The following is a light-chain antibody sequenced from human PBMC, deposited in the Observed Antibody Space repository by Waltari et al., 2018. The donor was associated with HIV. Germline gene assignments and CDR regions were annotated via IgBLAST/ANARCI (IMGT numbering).Light chain of an antibody. CDR1: ASPKPY. Sequence: SSELTQPPSVSVSPGQTAIITCSGDASPKPYTHWFQQKAGQTPIVVIHKNTERHSGIPERFSASRSGTTVTLTITGVQTDDEADYYCLSADSSGTYVFGPGTTVTVL. V-gene: IGLV3-25*03. CDR3: LSADSSGTYV. J-gene: IGLJ1*01. CDR2: KNT.